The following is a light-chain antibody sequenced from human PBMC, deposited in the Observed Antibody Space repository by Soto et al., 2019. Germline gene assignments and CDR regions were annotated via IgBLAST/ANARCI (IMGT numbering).Light chain of an antibody. CDR1: QSVSSY. V-gene: IGKV3-11*01. CDR3: QQRSNWPRT. Sequence: EIVLTQSPATLSLSPGDRATLSCRASQSVSSYLAWYQQKPGQAPRLLIYDASNRATGIPARFSGSGSGTDFTLTISSREPEEFAVYYCQQRSNWPRTFGQGTKLEIK. J-gene: IGKJ2*01. CDR2: DAS.